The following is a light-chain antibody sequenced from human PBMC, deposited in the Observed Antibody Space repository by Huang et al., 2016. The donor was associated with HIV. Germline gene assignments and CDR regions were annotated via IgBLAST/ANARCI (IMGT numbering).Light chain of an antibody. CDR2: GAS. J-gene: IGKJ4*01. CDR1: QSVSTSH. CDR3: QQFGSSPA. Sequence: EVVLTQSPGTLSLSPGVRVTLSCRASQSVSTSHLAWYQQKPGQAPRLLIYGASSRDTGIADRFSGSGSGTDFTLTISRLEPEDFAVYYCQQFGSSPAFGGGTKVEIK. V-gene: IGKV3-20*01.